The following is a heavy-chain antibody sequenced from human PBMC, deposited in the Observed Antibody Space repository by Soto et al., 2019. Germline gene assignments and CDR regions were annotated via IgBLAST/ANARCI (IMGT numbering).Heavy chain of an antibody. J-gene: IGHJ5*02. D-gene: IGHD2-15*01. CDR3: ASALYCSGGSCSFDP. CDR2: IYYTGST. CDR1: SGSVGSGDYY. Sequence: SATLSLACTVPSGSVGSGDYYCPWIRQPPGKGLEWIGFIYYTGSTSYNPSLKSRVTISMDTSKNQFSLKLTSVTAADTAVYYCASALYCSGGSCSFDPWGQGTLVTVS. V-gene: IGHV4-61*08.